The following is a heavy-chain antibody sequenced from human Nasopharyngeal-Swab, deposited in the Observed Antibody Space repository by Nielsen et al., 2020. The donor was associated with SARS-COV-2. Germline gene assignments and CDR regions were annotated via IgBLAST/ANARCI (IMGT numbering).Heavy chain of an antibody. CDR2: IYNSGST. CDR1: GGSISTYY. J-gene: IGHJ6*02. CDR3: ARDERSGWNLNGMDV. D-gene: IGHD6-19*01. V-gene: IGHV4-59*01. Sequence: SETLSLTCIVSGGSISTYYWTWLRQSPGKGLEWIGYIYNSGSTNYNPSLKSRVTMSVDTSKNQFFLHLSSVSPADTAVYYCARDERSGWNLNGMDVWGQGTTVTVSS.